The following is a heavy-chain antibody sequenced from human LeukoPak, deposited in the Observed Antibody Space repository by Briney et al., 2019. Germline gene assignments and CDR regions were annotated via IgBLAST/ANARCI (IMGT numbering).Heavy chain of an antibody. CDR2: ISVYNGNT. J-gene: IGHJ4*02. Sequence: SSETVSCKASGYWFTSYGIIWVRQAPGQGLEWMGWISVYNGNTNYAQKPQGRVTMATDTSPSTAYLGLRSVRADDMAVYYCERDKIVVATTVDYWGQGTLVTVSS. CDR1: GYWFTSYG. D-gene: IGHD1-26*01. CDR3: ERDKIVVATTVDY. V-gene: IGHV1-18*03.